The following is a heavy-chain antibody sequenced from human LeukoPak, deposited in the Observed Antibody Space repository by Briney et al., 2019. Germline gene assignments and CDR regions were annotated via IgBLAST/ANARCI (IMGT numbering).Heavy chain of an antibody. V-gene: IGHV4-59*08. CDR3: ARHTSGIAAAGIDH. D-gene: IGHD6-13*01. J-gene: IGHJ4*02. CDR2: IYYSGST. Sequence: SETLSLTCTVPGGSISSYYWSWIRQPPGKGLEWIGYIYYSGSTNYNPSLKSRVTISVDTSKNQFSLKLSSVTAADTAVYYCARHTSGIAAAGIDHWGQGTLVTVSS. CDR1: GGSISSYY.